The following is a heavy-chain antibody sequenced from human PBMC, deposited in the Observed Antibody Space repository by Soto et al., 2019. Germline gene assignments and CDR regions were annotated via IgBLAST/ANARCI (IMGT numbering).Heavy chain of an antibody. V-gene: IGHV4-59*08. D-gene: IGHD4-4*01. Sequence: PSETLSLTCTVSGGSVRSYYWSWMRQSRGKGLEWIGYIYYSGSTKFKPSLKSRVTISVDTSKNQFSLKVSSATAADTAVYYCARHSNRNYGLYYFDYWGLGALVTVSS. CDR3: ARHSNRNYGLYYFDY. CDR1: GGSVRSYY. J-gene: IGHJ4*02. CDR2: IYYSGST.